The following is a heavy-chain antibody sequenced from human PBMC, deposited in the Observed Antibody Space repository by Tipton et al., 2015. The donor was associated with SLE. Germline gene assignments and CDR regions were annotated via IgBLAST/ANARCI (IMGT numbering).Heavy chain of an antibody. J-gene: IGHJ4*02. Sequence: QSGAEVKKPGASVKVSCKASGYTFRTYGITWVRQAPGQGLEWMGWISTYKGDTNYAQKFQGRVTMTADTSSTTAFLELRSLRSDDTAVYFCAKDHAGYNGGLYYWGQVTLVTVSS. CDR2: ISTYKGDT. CDR3: AKDHAGYNGGLYY. CDR1: GYTFRTYG. D-gene: IGHD5-24*01. V-gene: IGHV1-18*01.